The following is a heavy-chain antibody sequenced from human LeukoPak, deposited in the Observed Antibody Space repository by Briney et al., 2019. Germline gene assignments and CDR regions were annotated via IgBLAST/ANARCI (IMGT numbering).Heavy chain of an antibody. CDR3: AKTYYDILTGYWYYGMDV. D-gene: IGHD3-9*01. J-gene: IGHJ6*02. Sequence: VGSLRLSCAASGFTFDDYAMHWVRQAPGKGLEWVSLISGDGGSTYYADSVKGRFTISRDNSKNSLYLQMNSLRTEDTALYYCAKTYYDILTGYWYYGMDVWGQGTTVTVSS. CDR2: ISGDGGST. CDR1: GFTFDDYA. V-gene: IGHV3-43*02.